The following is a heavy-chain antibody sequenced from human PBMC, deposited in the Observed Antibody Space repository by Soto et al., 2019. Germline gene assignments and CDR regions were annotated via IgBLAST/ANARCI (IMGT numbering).Heavy chain of an antibody. CDR3: ATNWRYYYYCMDV. D-gene: IGHD3-3*01. V-gene: IGHV5-10-1*01. Sequence: GESLKISCKGSGYSFTSYWISWVRQMPGKGLEWMGRIDPSDSYTNYSPSFQGHVTISADKSISTAYLQWSSLKASDTAMYYCATNWRYYYYCMDVWGQGTTVTVSS. CDR2: IDPSDSYT. J-gene: IGHJ6*02. CDR1: GYSFTSYW.